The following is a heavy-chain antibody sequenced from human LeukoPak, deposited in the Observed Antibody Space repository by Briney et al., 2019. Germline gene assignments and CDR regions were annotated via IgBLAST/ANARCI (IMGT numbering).Heavy chain of an antibody. Sequence: PGGSLRLSCAASGFTFSSYGMHWVRQAPGKGLEWVAFIRYDGSNKYYADSVKGRFTISRDNSKNTLYLQMNSLRAEDTAVYYCAKDPLRFLEWSNYYYMDVWGKGTTVTVSS. J-gene: IGHJ6*03. V-gene: IGHV3-30*02. CDR2: IRYDGSNK. CDR1: GFTFSSYG. D-gene: IGHD3-3*01. CDR3: AKDPLRFLEWSNYYYMDV.